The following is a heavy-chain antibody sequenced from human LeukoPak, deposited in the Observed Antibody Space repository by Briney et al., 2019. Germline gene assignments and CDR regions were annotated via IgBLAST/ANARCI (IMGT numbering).Heavy chain of an antibody. CDR3: ARASRYYASGSLPFDY. V-gene: IGHV1-69*05. CDR1: GGTFSSYA. J-gene: IGHJ4*02. Sequence: SVKVSCKASGGTFSSYAISWVRQAPGQGLEWMGGIIPIFGTANYAQKVQGRVTVTTDTSTSTAYMELTSLTSDDTAVYYCARASRYYASGSLPFDYWGQGTPVTVSS. CDR2: IIPIFGTA. D-gene: IGHD3-10*01.